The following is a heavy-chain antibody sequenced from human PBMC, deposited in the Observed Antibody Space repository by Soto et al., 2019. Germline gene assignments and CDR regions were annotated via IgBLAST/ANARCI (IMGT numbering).Heavy chain of an antibody. Sequence: SETLSLTCTVSGGSISSGGYYWTWIRQHPGKGLEWIGYIYYSGRTYYKPSLKSRVTISVDTSKNQFSLKLYSVTAADTAVYYCARGVPPDYWGQGTLVTVSS. CDR3: ARGVPPDY. CDR2: IYYSGRT. J-gene: IGHJ4*02. V-gene: IGHV4-31*03. D-gene: IGHD3-10*01. CDR1: GGSISSGGYY.